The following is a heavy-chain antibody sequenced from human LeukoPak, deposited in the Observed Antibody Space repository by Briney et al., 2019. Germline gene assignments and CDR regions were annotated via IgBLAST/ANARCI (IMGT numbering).Heavy chain of an antibody. CDR2: IYSGGST. J-gene: IGHJ6*02. CDR1: GFTVSSNY. D-gene: IGHD3-9*01. Sequence: GGSLRLSCAASGFTVSSNYMSWVRQAPGKGLEWVSVIYSGGSTYYADSVKGRFTISRDNSKNTLYLQMNSLRAEDTAVYYCARDSSVLRYFDWLAGSGMDVWGQGTTVTVSS. CDR3: ARDSSVLRYFDWLAGSGMDV. V-gene: IGHV3-66*01.